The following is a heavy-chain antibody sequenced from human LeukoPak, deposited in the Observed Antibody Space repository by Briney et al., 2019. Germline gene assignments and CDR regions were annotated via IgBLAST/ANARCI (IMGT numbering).Heavy chain of an antibody. V-gene: IGHV1-69*05. CDR2: IIPIFGTA. CDR1: GGTFSSYA. D-gene: IGHD3-22*01. Sequence: ASVKVSCKASGGTFSSYAISWVRQAPGQGLEGMGRIIPIFGTANYAQKFQGRVTITTDESTSTAYMELSSLRSEDTAVYYCARDALIDYYDSSGPHDYWGQGTLVTVSS. J-gene: IGHJ4*02. CDR3: ARDALIDYYDSSGPHDY.